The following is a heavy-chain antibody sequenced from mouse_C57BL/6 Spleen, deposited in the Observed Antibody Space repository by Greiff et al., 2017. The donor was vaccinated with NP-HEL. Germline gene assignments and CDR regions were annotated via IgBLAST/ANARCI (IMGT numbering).Heavy chain of an antibody. D-gene: IGHD1-1*01. J-gene: IGHJ2*01. Sequence: VQLQQPGAELVKPGASVKMSCKASGYTFTSYWITWVKQRPGQGLEWIGDIYPGSGSTNYNEKFKSKATLTVDTSSSTAYMQLSSLTSEDSAVYYCARGGYYYGSSYFDYWGQGTTLTVSS. CDR3: ARGGYYYGSSYFDY. CDR1: GYTFTSYW. CDR2: IYPGSGST. V-gene: IGHV1-55*01.